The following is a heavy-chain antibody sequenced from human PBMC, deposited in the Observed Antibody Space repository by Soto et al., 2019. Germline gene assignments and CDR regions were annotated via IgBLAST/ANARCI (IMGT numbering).Heavy chain of an antibody. V-gene: IGHV3-11*01. CDR1: GFIFSDYY. D-gene: IGHD4-17*01. CDR2: ISGNGRII. J-gene: IGHJ4*02. CDR3: ARDFDADSRTDFYS. Sequence: QVQLVESVGGLVKPGGSLRLSCATSGFIFSDYYMHWIRQAPGKGLEWISYISGNGRIIQYADSAKGRFTISRDNAQNSLYLQMNSLRDEDMALYFCARDFDADSRTDFYSWGQGTLVTVSS.